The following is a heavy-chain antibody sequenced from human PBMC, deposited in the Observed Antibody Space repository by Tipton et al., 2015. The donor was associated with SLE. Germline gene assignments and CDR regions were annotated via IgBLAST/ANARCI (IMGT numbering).Heavy chain of an antibody. CDR1: GGSISSYY. CDR3: ASLGDSSGYYVRDY. V-gene: IGHV4-39*01. CDR2: IYYSGST. D-gene: IGHD3-22*01. Sequence: TLSLTCTVSGGSISSYYWGWIRQPPGKGLEWIGSIYYSGSTYYNPSLKSRVTISEDTSKNQFSLKLSSVTAADTAVYYCASLGDSSGYYVRDYWGQGTLVTVSS. J-gene: IGHJ4*02.